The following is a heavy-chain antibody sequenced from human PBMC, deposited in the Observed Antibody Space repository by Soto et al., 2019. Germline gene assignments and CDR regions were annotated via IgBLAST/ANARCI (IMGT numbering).Heavy chain of an antibody. CDR2: ISAYNGNT. J-gene: IGHJ4*02. CDR3: ARDAPIVVVPPAMVRFDY. CDR1: GYTFTSYG. D-gene: IGHD2-2*01. Sequence: ASVKVSCKASGYTFTSYGISWVRQAPGQGLEWMGWISAYNGNTNYAQKLQGRVTMTTDTSTSTAYMELRSLRSDDTAVYYCARDAPIVVVPPAMVRFDYWGQGTLVTVSS. V-gene: IGHV1-18*01.